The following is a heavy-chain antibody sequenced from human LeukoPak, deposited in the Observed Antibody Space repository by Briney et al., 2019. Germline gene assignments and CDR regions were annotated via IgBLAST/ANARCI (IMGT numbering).Heavy chain of an antibody. J-gene: IGHJ4*02. CDR1: GFTFSSYA. D-gene: IGHD3-3*01. Sequence: GGSLRLSCAASGFTFSSYAMSWVRQAPGKGLEWVSAISRIGGSTYYADSVKGRFIISRDNSKNTLYLQMNSLRAEDTAVYYCAKEKTYYDFWSCYSPRYFDYWGQGTLVTVSS. CDR2: ISRIGGST. V-gene: IGHV3-23*01. CDR3: AKEKTYYDFWSCYSPRYFDY.